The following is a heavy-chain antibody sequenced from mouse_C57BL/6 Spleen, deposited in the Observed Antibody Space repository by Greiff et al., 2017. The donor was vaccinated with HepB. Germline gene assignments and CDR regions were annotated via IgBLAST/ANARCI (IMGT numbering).Heavy chain of an antibody. V-gene: IGHV1-61*01. Sequence: VQLQQPGAELVRPGSSVKLSCKASGYTFTSYWMDWVKQRPGQGLEWIGNIYPSDSETHYNQKFKDKATLTVDKSSSTAYMQLSSLTSEDSAVYYCAREGNYRFDYWGQGTTLTVSS. J-gene: IGHJ2*01. CDR2: IYPSDSET. D-gene: IGHD1-1*01. CDR1: GYTFTSYW. CDR3: AREGNYRFDY.